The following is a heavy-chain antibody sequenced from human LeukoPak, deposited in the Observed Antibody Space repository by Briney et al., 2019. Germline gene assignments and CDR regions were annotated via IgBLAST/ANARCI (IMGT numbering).Heavy chain of an antibody. CDR2: IIPIFGIA. CDR1: GGTFSSYA. Sequence: GSSVKVSCKASGGTFSSYAISWVRQAPGQGLEWMGGIIPIFGIANYAQKFQGRVTITADESTSTAYMELSSLRSEDTAVYYCARGDSGGRYYYYYGMDVWGQGTTVTVSS. D-gene: IGHD2-15*01. J-gene: IGHJ6*02. CDR3: ARGDSGGRYYYYYGMDV. V-gene: IGHV1-69*01.